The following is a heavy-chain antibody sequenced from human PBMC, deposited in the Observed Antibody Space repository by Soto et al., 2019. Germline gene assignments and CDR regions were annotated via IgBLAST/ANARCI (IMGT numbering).Heavy chain of an antibody. Sequence: EVQLVESGGGLIQPGGSLRLSCAASGLMVSNNYMSWVRQPPGKGLQWVSLIYSGGTTDYADSVKGRFTISRDNSKNTLYLQMNSLRVEDTAVYYCARNVPVTPLGYLGQGTLVTVSS. J-gene: IGHJ4*02. D-gene: IGHD4-17*01. V-gene: IGHV3-53*01. CDR2: IYSGGTT. CDR3: ARNVPVTPLGY. CDR1: GLMVSNNY.